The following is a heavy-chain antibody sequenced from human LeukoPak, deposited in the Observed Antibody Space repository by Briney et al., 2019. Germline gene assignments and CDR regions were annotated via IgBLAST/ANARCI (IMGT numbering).Heavy chain of an antibody. CDR1: GFTFSGSA. V-gene: IGHV3-73*01. CDR2: IRSKANSYAT. Sequence: GGSLKLSCAASGFTFSGSAMHWVRQASGKGLEWVGRIRSKANSYATAYAASVKGRFTISRDDSKNTAYLQMNSLKTEDTAVYYCTRLQDGYNYIGDYWGQGTLVTVSS. CDR3: TRLQDGYNYIGDY. D-gene: IGHD5-24*01. J-gene: IGHJ4*02.